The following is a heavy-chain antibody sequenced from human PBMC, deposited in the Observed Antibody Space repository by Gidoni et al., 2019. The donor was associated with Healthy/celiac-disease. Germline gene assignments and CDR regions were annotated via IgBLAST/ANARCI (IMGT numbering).Heavy chain of an antibody. CDR3: ARYPLRGQAFDI. J-gene: IGHJ3*02. D-gene: IGHD5-12*01. CDR1: GFTFSSYG. V-gene: IGHV3-33*01. CDR2: IWYDGSNK. Sequence: QVQLVESGGGVVQPGRSLRLSCAASGFTFSSYGLHWVRQAPGKGLEWVAVIWYDGSNKYYADSVKVRFTISRDNSKNTLCLQMNSLSSEDTAVYYCARYPLRGQAFDIWGQGTMVTVSS.